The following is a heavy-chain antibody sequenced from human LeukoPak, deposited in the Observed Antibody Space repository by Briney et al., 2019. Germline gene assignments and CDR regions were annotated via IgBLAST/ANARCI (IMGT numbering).Heavy chain of an antibody. D-gene: IGHD3-22*01. CDR1: GGSISSSSYY. V-gene: IGHV4-39*07. Sequence: SETLSLTCTVSGGSISSSSYYWGWIRQPPGKGLEWIGSIYYSGSTYYNPSLKSRVTISVDTSKNQFSLKLSSVTAADTAVYYCAREDDSSGYYYEAEYFQHWGQGTLVTVSS. CDR2: IYYSGST. CDR3: AREDDSSGYYYEAEYFQH. J-gene: IGHJ1*01.